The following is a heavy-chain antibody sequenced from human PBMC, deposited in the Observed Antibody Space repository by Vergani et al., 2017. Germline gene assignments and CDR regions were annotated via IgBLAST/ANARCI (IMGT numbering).Heavy chain of an antibody. CDR2: IYPGDSDT. D-gene: IGHD1-26*01. V-gene: IGHV5-51*01. Sequence: EVQLVQSGAEVKKPGESLKISCKGSGYSFTSYWIGWVRQMPGKGLEWMGIIYPGDSDTRYSPSFQGQVTISADKSISTAYLQWSSLKASDTAMYYCAKDPRQWELLSNTAFDIWGQGTMVTVSS. CDR3: AKDPRQWELLSNTAFDI. CDR1: GYSFTSYW. J-gene: IGHJ3*02.